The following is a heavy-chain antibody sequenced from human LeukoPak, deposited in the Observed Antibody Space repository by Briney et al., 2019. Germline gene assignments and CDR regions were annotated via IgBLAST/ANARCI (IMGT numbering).Heavy chain of an antibody. Sequence: GGSLRLSCAASRFTFSSYAMSWVRQAPGKGLEWVSAICGSGGSTYYADSVKGRFTISRDNSKNTLYLQMNSLRAEDTAVYYCAKDRFATANYFDYWGQGTLVTVSS. V-gene: IGHV3-23*01. D-gene: IGHD3-10*01. J-gene: IGHJ4*02. CDR1: RFTFSSYA. CDR2: ICGSGGST. CDR3: AKDRFATANYFDY.